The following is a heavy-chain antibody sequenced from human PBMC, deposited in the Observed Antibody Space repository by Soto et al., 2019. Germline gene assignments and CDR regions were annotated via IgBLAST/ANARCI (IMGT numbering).Heavy chain of an antibody. D-gene: IGHD4-17*01. J-gene: IGHJ5*02. Sequence: GGSLRLSCAASGFTFSSYSMNWVRQAPGKGRRGVSYIISRIITIYYADSVKGRFTSSRDNAKNSLYLQMNSLRDEDTAVYYCARGTVIFRTNWFDPWGQGTLVTVSS. CDR2: IISRIITI. V-gene: IGHV3-48*02. CDR3: ARGTVIFRTNWFDP. CDR1: GFTFSSYS.